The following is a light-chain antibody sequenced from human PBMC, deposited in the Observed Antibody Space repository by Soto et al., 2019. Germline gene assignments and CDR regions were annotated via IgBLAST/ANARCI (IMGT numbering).Light chain of an antibody. J-gene: IGKJ2*01. CDR3: QQYDTWPPMYT. V-gene: IGKV3-15*01. CDR1: ESVSDN. Sequence: EIVMTQSPATLSVSPGGRATLSCRASESVSDNLAWYQQKPGQPPRLLIYGASTRATGIPARFSGSGSGTEFTLTISSLPSEDFAVYYCQQYDTWPPMYTFGQGTNLEIK. CDR2: GAS.